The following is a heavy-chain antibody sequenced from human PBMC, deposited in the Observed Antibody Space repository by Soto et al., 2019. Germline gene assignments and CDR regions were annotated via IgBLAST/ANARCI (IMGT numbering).Heavy chain of an antibody. J-gene: IGHJ4*02. CDR2: IYYSRST. Sequence: PSETLSLTCTVSGGSISSYYWSWIRQPPGKGLEWIGYIYYSRSTNYNPSLKSRVTISVDTSKNQFSIKLSSVTAADTAVYYCARRKPYCSSTSCSYFDYWGQGTLVTVS. CDR3: ARRKPYCSSTSCSYFDY. D-gene: IGHD2-2*01. CDR1: GGSISSYY. V-gene: IGHV4-59*01.